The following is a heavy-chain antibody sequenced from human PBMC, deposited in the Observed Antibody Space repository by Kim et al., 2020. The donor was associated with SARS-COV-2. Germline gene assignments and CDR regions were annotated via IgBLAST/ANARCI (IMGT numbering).Heavy chain of an antibody. D-gene: IGHD5-18*01. CDR3: ARPPDTAMGDDAFDI. Sequence: SETLSLTCTVSGGSISSSSYYWGWIRQPPGKGLEWIGSIYYSGSTYYNPSLKSRVTISVDTSKNQFSLKLSSVTAADTAVYYCARPPDTAMGDDAFDIWGQGTMVTVSS. V-gene: IGHV4-39*01. J-gene: IGHJ3*02. CDR1: GGSISSSSYY. CDR2: IYYSGST.